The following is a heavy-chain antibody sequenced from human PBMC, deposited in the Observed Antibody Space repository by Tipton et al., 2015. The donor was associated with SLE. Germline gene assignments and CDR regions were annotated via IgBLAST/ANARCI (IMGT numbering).Heavy chain of an antibody. CDR2: IYYSGST. CDR1: GGSISSSSYY. V-gene: IGHV4-39*01. Sequence: TLSLTCTVSGGSISSSSYYWGWIRQPPGKGLEWIGSIYYSGSTYYNPSLTSRVTISVDTPKNQFSLKLSSVTAADTAVYYCARHDYGDYGYFDYWGQGTLVTVSS. J-gene: IGHJ4*02. CDR3: ARHDYGDYGYFDY. D-gene: IGHD4-17*01.